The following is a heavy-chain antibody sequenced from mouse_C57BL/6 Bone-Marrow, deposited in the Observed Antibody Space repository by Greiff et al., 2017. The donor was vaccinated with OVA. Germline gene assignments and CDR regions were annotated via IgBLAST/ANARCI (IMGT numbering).Heavy chain of an antibody. V-gene: IGHV5-9-1*02. CDR3: TRGRIYYDYDGGDVSYAMDY. CDR2: ISSGGDYI. J-gene: IGHJ4*01. D-gene: IGHD2-4*01. CDR1: GFTFSSYA. Sequence: EVQGVESGEGLVKPGGSLKLSCAASGFTFSSYAMSWVRQTPEKRLEWVAYISSGGDYIYYADTVKGRFTISRDNARNTLYLQKSSLKSEDTSMYYCTRGRIYYDYDGGDVSYAMDYWGQGTSVTVSS.